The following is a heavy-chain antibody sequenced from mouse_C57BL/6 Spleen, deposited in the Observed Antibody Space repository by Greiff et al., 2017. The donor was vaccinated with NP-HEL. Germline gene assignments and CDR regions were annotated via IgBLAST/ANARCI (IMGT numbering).Heavy chain of an antibody. Sequence: VQLQQSGPELVKPGASVKISCKASGYTFTDYYMDWVKQSPGQSLEWIGDINPNNGGTIYNQKFKGKATLTIDKTSSTAYMELRSLTSEDTAAYYCARYYEYAMDYWGQGTTVTVSS. CDR2: INPNNGGT. CDR3: ARYYEYAMDY. CDR1: GYTFTDYY. D-gene: IGHD1-1*01. V-gene: IGHV1-18*01. J-gene: IGHJ4*01.